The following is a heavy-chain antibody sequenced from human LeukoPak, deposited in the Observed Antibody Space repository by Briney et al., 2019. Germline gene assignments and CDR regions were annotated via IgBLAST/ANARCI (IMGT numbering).Heavy chain of an antibody. Sequence: SPTLSLTFAISGDSVSIYSAAWNWVRQSPSRGLEWLGRTYYRSKWYNEYAVSVKSRIIINPDTSKNQSSLQLNSVTPEDTAVYYCARDYYYGMDVWGQGTTVTVSS. CDR1: GDSVSIYSAA. J-gene: IGHJ6*02. CDR2: TYYRSKWYN. CDR3: ARDYYYGMDV. V-gene: IGHV6-1*01.